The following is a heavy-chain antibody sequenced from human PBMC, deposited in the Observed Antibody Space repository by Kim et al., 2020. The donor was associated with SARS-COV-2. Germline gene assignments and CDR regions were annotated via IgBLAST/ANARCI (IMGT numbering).Heavy chain of an antibody. D-gene: IGHD2-2*01. CDR3: AREDIVVVPAASHMDV. V-gene: IGHV3-48*02. CDR1: GFTFSSYS. CDR2: ISSSSTI. Sequence: GGSLRLSCAASGFTFSSYSMNWVRQAPGKGLEWVSYISSSSTIYYADSVKGRFTISRDNAKNSLYLQMNSLRDEDTAVYYCAREDIVVVPAASHMDVWGQGTTVTVSS. J-gene: IGHJ6*02.